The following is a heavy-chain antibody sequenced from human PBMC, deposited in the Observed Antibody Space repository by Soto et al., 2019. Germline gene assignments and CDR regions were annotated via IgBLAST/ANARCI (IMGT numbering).Heavy chain of an antibody. D-gene: IGHD4-17*01. J-gene: IGHJ4*02. Sequence: EVQLLESGGGLVQPGGSLRLSCSSSGFIFGSYAMAWVRQPPGKGLEWVSGASRSGAYTFYAPSVRGRFSISRDNSRDTLWLQMGSLRVEDTALYFCVKYTVTEDLGEHWGQGTLVTVSS. V-gene: IGHV3-23*01. CDR1: GFIFGSYA. CDR2: ASRSGAYT. CDR3: VKYTVTEDLGEH.